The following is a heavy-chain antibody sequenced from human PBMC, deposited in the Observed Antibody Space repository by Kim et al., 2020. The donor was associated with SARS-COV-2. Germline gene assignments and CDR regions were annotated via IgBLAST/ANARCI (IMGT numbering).Heavy chain of an antibody. CDR2: ISYDGSNK. V-gene: IGHV3-30*04. CDR3: ASPRRRGATIDWYFDL. J-gene: IGHJ2*01. CDR1: GFTFSSYA. D-gene: IGHD1-26*01. Sequence: GGSLRLSCAASGFTFSSYAMHWVRQAPGKGLEWVAVISYDGSNKYYADSVKGRFTISRDNSKNTLYLQMNSLRAEDTAVYYCASPRRRGATIDWYFDLWG.